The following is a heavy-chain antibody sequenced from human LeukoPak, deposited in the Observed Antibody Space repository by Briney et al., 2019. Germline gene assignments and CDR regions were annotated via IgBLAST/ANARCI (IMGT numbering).Heavy chain of an antibody. CDR1: GFTFSWYV. Sequence: GGSLRLSYAASGFTFSWYVMHWVRQASGKGLEWVAVIWHDGSNKYYAASVKGRFTVSRDNSKNTLYLHINSLRAEDTAVYYCARERVTGTSYYYSYGIGVWGQGTTVTVSS. D-gene: IGHD6-19*01. CDR2: IWHDGSNK. V-gene: IGHV3-33*01. J-gene: IGHJ6*02. CDR3: ARERVTGTSYYYSYGIGV.